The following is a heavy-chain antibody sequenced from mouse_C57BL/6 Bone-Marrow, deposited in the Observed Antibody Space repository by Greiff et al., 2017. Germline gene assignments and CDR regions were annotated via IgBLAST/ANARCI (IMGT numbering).Heavy chain of an antibody. J-gene: IGHJ2*01. CDR1: GFTFSSYA. CDR2: ISDGGSYT. Sequence: EVMLVESGGGLVKPGGSLKLSCAASGFTFSSYAMSWVRQTPEKRLEWVATISDGGSYTYYPDNVKGRFTISRDNAKNNLYLQMSHLKSEDTAMYYCAREWVTGTSDYWGQGTTLTVSS. D-gene: IGHD4-1*01. V-gene: IGHV5-4*01. CDR3: AREWVTGTSDY.